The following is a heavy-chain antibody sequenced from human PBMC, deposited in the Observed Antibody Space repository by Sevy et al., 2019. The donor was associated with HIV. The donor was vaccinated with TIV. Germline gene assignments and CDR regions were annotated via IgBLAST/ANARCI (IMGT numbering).Heavy chain of an antibody. CDR1: GFTFSSYW. J-gene: IGHJ3*02. CDR2: INSDGSST. D-gene: IGHD6-19*01. Sequence: GGSLRLSCAASGFTFSSYWMHWVRQAPGKGLVWVSRINSDGSSTSYADSVKGRFTISRDNAKNTLYLQMNSLRAEDTAVYYCAGRGVSSGWYRAFDIWGQGTMVTVSS. CDR3: AGRGVSSGWYRAFDI. V-gene: IGHV3-74*01.